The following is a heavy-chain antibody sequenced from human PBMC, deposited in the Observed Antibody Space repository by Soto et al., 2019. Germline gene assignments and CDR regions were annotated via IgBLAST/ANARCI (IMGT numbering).Heavy chain of an antibody. D-gene: IGHD2-15*01. V-gene: IGHV1-8*01. Sequence: RASVKVSCKASGYTFTSYDINWVRQATGQGLEWMGWMNPNSGNTAYAQKFQGRVTITRDTSASTAYMELSSLRSEDTAVYYCARGPGGPDGPGDYWGQGTLVTVSS. CDR3: ARGPGGPDGPGDY. J-gene: IGHJ4*02. CDR2: MNPNSGNT. CDR1: GYTFTSYD.